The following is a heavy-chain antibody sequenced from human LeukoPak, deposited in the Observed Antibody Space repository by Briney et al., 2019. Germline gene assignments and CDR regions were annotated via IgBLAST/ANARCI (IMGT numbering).Heavy chain of an antibody. D-gene: IGHD3-3*01. CDR3: ARGAPITIFGVVAVPYY. CDR1: GYTLTSYG. V-gene: IGHV1-18*01. J-gene: IGHJ4*02. CDR2: ISAYNGNT. Sequence: ASVKVSCKASGYTLTSYGISWVRQAPGQGLEWMGWISAYNGNTNYAQKLQGRVTMTTDTSTSTAYMELRSLRSDDTAVYYCARGAPITIFGVVAVPYYWGQGTLVTVSS.